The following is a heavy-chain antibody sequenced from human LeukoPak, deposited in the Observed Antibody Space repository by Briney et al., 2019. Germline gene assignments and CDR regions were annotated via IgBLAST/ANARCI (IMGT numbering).Heavy chain of an antibody. CDR3: AKGAPSSSSIFDF. J-gene: IGHJ4*02. D-gene: IGHD6-6*01. Sequence: GGSLRLSCVASGFTFGHNAMAWVRQAPGKRLEWVSALSGSGGDTFYADSVKGRFTISRDNSKNTLYLQLSSLRPDDAAVYYCAKGAPSSSSIFDFWGPGTLVTVSS. V-gene: IGHV3-23*01. CDR2: LSGSGGDT. CDR1: GFTFGHNA.